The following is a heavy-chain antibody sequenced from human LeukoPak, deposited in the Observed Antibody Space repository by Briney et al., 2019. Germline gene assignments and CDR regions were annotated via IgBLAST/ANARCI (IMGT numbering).Heavy chain of an antibody. CDR1: GFTFSSRW. J-gene: IGHJ4*02. V-gene: IGHV3-74*01. D-gene: IGHD6-13*01. CDR2: VKNDGST. Sequence: HPGGSLRLSCVVSGFTSGFTFSSRWMHWVRQAPGKGLVWVSLVKNDGSTNYADSVKGRFTVSRDNAENTLYLQMNNLRVEDTALYFCHPLGYTSNWGQGTLVTVSS. CDR3: HPLGYTSN.